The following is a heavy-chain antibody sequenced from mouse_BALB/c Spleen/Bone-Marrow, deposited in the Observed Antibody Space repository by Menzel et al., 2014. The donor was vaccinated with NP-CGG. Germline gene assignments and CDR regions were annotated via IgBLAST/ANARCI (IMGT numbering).Heavy chain of an antibody. V-gene: IGHV14-3*02. CDR1: GFNIKDTY. J-gene: IGHJ2*01. CDR2: IDPANGNT. D-gene: IGHD1-1*01. Sequence: VQLQQPGAELVKPGASVKLSCTASGFNIKDTYMHWVKQRPEQGLEWIGRIDPANGNTKYDPKFQGKATITADTSSNTAYLQLSSLTSEDTAVYYCARYYYGSSLFDYWGRGTTLTVSS. CDR3: ARYYYGSSLFDY.